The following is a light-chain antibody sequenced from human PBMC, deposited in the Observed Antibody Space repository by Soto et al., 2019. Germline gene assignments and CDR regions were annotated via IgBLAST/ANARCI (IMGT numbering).Light chain of an antibody. CDR2: QAS. CDR3: QQYNTSPWT. Sequence: DIQMTRSPSTLSASVGDRVTITCRASQSISEWLAWYQQKPGKAPKMIIYQASILETGVPSRFSGSGSGTEFTLTISSLQPDDFAIYSCQQYNTSPWTFGQGTKVDIK. J-gene: IGKJ2*02. V-gene: IGKV1-5*03. CDR1: QSISEW.